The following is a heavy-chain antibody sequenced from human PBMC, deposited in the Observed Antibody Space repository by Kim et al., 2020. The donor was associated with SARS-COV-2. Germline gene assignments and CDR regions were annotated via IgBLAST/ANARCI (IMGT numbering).Heavy chain of an antibody. CDR3: AREAWVAPAIE. Sequence: SETLSLTCVVSGASIITDHWWCWVRPPARKGLGWIADIHNSGSTNYTSSHRTRVTMSVDKSENDYSLKLRFVTVADAAVYYCAREAWVAPAIEWGQGTLVTVSS. CDR2: IHNSGST. J-gene: IGHJ4*02. D-gene: IGHD2-15*01. CDR1: GASIITDHW. V-gene: IGHV4-4*02.